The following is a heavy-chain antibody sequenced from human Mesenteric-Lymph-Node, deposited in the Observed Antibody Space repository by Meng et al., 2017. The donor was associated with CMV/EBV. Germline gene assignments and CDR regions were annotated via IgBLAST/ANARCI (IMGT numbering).Heavy chain of an antibody. CDR3: AKRRPIAAAGYYFDY. CDR1: GFTFSSYA. D-gene: IGHD6-13*01. CDR2: ISGSGGST. Sequence: GGSLRLSCAASGFTFSSYAMSWVRQAPGKGLEWVSAISGSGGSTYYADSVKGRFTISRYNSKNTLYLQMNSLRADDTAVYYCAKRRPIAAAGYYFDYWGQGTRVTVSS. V-gene: IGHV3-23*01. J-gene: IGHJ4*02.